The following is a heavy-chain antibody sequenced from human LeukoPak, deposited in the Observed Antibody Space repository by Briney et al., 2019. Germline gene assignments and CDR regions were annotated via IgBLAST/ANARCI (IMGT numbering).Heavy chain of an antibody. J-gene: IGHJ6*02. Sequence: SETLSLTCAVYGGSFSGYYWSWIRQPPGKGLEWIGEINHSGSTNYNPSLKSRVTISVDTSKNQFSLKLSSVTAADTAVYYCARRGGKSYDILTGPLDVWGQGTTVTVSS. CDR2: INHSGST. V-gene: IGHV4-34*01. CDR1: GGSFSGYY. D-gene: IGHD3-9*01. CDR3: ARRGGKSYDILTGPLDV.